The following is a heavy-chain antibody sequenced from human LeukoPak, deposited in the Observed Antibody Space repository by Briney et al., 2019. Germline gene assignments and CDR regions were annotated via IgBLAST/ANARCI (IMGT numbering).Heavy chain of an antibody. CDR3: ARHYTVTTRGDY. CDR2: ISSSGTTI. V-gene: IGHV3-11*01. J-gene: IGHJ4*02. D-gene: IGHD4-17*01. CDR1: GFTFSDYY. Sequence: SGGSLRLSCAASGFTFSDYYMSWIRQAPGKGLEWVSYISSSGTTIYYADSVKGRFTISRDNAKNSLYLQMNSLRAEDTAVYYCARHYTVTTRGDYWGQGTLVTVSS.